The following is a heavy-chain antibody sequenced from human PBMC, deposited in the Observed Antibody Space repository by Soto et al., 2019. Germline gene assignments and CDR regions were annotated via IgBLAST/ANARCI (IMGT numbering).Heavy chain of an antibody. V-gene: IGHV4-39*07. Sequence: SETLSLTCTVSGGSISSSSYYWGWIRQPPGKGLEWIGSIYYSGSTYYNPSLKSRVTISVDTSKNQFSLKLSSVTAADTAVYYCARVMYSSSPYFDYWGQGTLVTVSS. CDR1: GGSISSSSYY. J-gene: IGHJ4*02. CDR3: ARVMYSSSPYFDY. D-gene: IGHD6-6*01. CDR2: IYYSGST.